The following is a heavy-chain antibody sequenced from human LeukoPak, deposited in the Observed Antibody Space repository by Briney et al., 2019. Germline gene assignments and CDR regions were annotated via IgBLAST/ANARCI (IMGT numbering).Heavy chain of an antibody. CDR1: GFTFSSYG. CDR3: AEVYERETG. CDR2: ISYDGSNK. Sequence: GGSLRLSCAASGFTFSSYGMHWVRQAPGKGLEWVAVISYDGSNKYYADSVKGRFTISRDNSKNTLYLQMNSLRAEDTAVYYCAEVYERETGWGQGTLVTVSS. D-gene: IGHD3-3*01. J-gene: IGHJ4*02. V-gene: IGHV3-30*18.